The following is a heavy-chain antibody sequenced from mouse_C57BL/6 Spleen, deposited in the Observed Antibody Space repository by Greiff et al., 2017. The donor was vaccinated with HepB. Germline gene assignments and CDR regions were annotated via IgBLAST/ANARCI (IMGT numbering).Heavy chain of an antibody. Sequence: EVKLQESGEGLVKPGGSLKLSCAASGFTFSSYAMSWVRQTPEKRLEWVAYISSGGDYIYYADTVKGRFTISRDNARNTLYLQMSSLKSEDTAMYYCTRDRGGYSYYAMDYWGQGTSVTVSS. J-gene: IGHJ4*01. V-gene: IGHV5-9-1*02. CDR2: ISSGGDYI. D-gene: IGHD2-3*01. CDR1: GFTFSSYA. CDR3: TRDRGGYSYYAMDY.